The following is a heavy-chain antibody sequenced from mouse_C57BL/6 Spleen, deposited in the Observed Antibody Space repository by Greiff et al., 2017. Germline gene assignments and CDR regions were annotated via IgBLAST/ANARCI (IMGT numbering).Heavy chain of an antibody. J-gene: IGHJ1*03. CDR2: IDPSDSET. CDR3: ARSGGLRYFDV. Sequence: QVQLQQSGAELVRPGSSVKLSCKASGYTFTSYWMHWVKQRPIQGLEWIGNIDPSDSETHYNQKFKDKATLTVDKSSSTAYMQLSSLTSEDSAVYYCARSGGLRYFDVWGTGTTVTVSS. V-gene: IGHV1-52*01. D-gene: IGHD2-4*01. CDR1: GYTFTSYW.